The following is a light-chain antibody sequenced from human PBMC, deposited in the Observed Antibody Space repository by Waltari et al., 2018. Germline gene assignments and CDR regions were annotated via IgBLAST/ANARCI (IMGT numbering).Light chain of an antibody. V-gene: IGKV3D-20*02. CDR3: LHRSNWPWT. CDR2: AAS. J-gene: IGKJ1*01. Sequence: EIVMTQSPPTLSLSPGERATLSCRASQSVSSFLAWYQQKPGQAPRLLIYAASSRASGIPDRSSGSGSGSDFTLTISSLEPEDVAVYYCLHRSNWPWTFGQGTKVEIK. CDR1: QSVSSF.